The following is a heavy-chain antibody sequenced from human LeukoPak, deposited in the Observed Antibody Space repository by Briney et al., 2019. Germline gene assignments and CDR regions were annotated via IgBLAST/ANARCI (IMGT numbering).Heavy chain of an antibody. Sequence: GGSLRLSCAASGFTFDDYGMSWVRQAPGKGLEWVSGINWNGGSTGYADSVKGRFTISRDNAKNSLYLQMNSLRAEDMALYYCARDTIMGRAGNFDYWGQGPLVTVS. CDR1: GFTFDDYG. D-gene: IGHD6-19*01. J-gene: IGHJ4*02. CDR3: ARDTIMGRAGNFDY. CDR2: INWNGGST. V-gene: IGHV3-20*04.